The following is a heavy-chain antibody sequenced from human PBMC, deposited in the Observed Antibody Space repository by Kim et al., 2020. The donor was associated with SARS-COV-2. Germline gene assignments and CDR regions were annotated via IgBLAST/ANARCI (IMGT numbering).Heavy chain of an antibody. Sequence: ASVKVSCKASGYTFTSYGISWVRQAPGQGLEWMGWISAYNGNTNYAQKLQGRVTMTTDKSTSTAYMELRSLRSDDTAVYYCARGKVTIFGVVCGLDYWGQGTLVTVSS. V-gene: IGHV1-18*01. D-gene: IGHD3-3*01. CDR1: GYTFTSYG. J-gene: IGHJ4*02. CDR3: ARGKVTIFGVVCGLDY. CDR2: ISAYNGNT.